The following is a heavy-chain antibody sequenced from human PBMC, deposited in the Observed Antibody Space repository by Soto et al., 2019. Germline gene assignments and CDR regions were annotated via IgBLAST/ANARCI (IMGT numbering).Heavy chain of an antibody. CDR2: IYYSGST. D-gene: IGHD3-22*01. Sequence: WETLSLTCTVSGGSISSSSYYWGWIRQPPGKGLEWIGSIYYSGSTYYNPSLKSRVTISVDTSKNQFSLKLSSVTAADTAVYYCALKTYYYDSSGYLWGQGTLVTVSS. V-gene: IGHV4-39*01. CDR1: GGSISSSSYY. CDR3: ALKTYYYDSSGYL. J-gene: IGHJ4*02.